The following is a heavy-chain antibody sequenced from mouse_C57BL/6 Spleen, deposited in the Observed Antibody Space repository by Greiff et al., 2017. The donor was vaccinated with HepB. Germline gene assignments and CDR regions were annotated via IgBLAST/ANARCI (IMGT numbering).Heavy chain of an antibody. CDR2: IYPGSGST. V-gene: IGHV1-55*01. CDR1: GYTFTSYW. J-gene: IGHJ2*01. D-gene: IGHD2-5*01. CDR3: ARCPYYSNYFDY. Sequence: VQLKQPGAELVKPGASVKMSCKASGYTFTSYWITWVKQRPGQGLEWIGDIYPGSGSTNYNEKFKSKATLTVDTSSSTAYMQLSSLTSEDSAVYYCARCPYYSNYFDYWGQGTTLTVSS.